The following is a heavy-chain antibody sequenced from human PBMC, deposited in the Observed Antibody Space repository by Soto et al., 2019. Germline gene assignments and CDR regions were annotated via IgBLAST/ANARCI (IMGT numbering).Heavy chain of an antibody. V-gene: IGHV4-30-4*01. J-gene: IGHJ6*02. Sequence: SETLSLTCTVSGGSISSGDYYWSWIRQPPGKGLEWIGYIYYSGSTYYNPSLKSRVTISVDTSKNQFSLKLSSVTAADTAVYYCARGLGGVSSGYFSFYYYYGMDVWGQGTTVTVSS. CDR3: ARGLGGVSSGYFSFYYYYGMDV. CDR1: GGSISSGDYY. CDR2: IYYSGST. D-gene: IGHD3-22*01.